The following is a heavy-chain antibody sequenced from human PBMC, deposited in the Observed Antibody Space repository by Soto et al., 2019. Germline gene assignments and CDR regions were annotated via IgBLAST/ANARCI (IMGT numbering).Heavy chain of an antibody. CDR1: GDPFISDA. J-gene: IGHJ4*02. CDR2: LIPILGTT. CDR3: ARASGYVSGWYHDY. V-gene: IGHV1-69*01. Sequence: SVKVSCKASGDPFISDAFIWVRQSPGQGLEWMGGLIPILGTTHYAQKFQGRVTITADESTNTAYMELSSLRSDDTAVYYCARASGYVSGWYHDYWGQGTRVTVSS. D-gene: IGHD6-19*01.